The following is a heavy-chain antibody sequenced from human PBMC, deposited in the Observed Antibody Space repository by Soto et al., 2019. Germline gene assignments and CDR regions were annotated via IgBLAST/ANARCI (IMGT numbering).Heavy chain of an antibody. CDR1: EYSFNSYW. J-gene: IGHJ6*04. CDR2: IYLGDSGDFDI. Sequence: GESMKISCKGAEYSFNSYWIGRVRQMPGKGLEWMGTIYLGDSGDFDIRYNPSFEGQVTISADRSISTAYLQWSSLKASDTAMYYCGKAGRDIVVVPADLDVWGKGTTVTVPS. D-gene: IGHD2-2*01. V-gene: IGHV5-51*01. CDR3: GKAGRDIVVVPADLDV.